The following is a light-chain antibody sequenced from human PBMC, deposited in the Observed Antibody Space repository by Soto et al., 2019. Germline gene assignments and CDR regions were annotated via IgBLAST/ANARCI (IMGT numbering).Light chain of an antibody. CDR3: TSYAGSDIWV. Sequence: QSALTHPPSASGSPGQSVTISCTGTSSDVGCYNYVSWYQQYPGKAPKLMIYEVSKRPSGVPDRFSGSKSGKTASLTVSGLQAEDEDDYYCTSYAGSDIWVFGGGTKLTVL. V-gene: IGLV2-8*01. CDR2: EVS. CDR1: SSDVGCYNY. J-gene: IGLJ3*02.